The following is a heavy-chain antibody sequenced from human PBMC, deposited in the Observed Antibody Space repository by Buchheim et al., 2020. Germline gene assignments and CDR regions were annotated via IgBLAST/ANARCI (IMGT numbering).Heavy chain of an antibody. CDR1: GLTFSNLW. J-gene: IGHJ4*02. CDR3: TTGTMIVKWGIY. Sequence: EVQLVESGGGLVKPGGSLRLSCAVSGLTFSNLWMIWVRQAPGKGLEWVGRIKSNIDGGTIDYAAPVKDRFVISRDDSKNTLYLQMNSLKTEDTAVYYCTTGTMIVKWGIYWGQGTL. V-gene: IGHV3-15*01. CDR2: IKSNIDGGTI. D-gene: IGHD3-22*01.